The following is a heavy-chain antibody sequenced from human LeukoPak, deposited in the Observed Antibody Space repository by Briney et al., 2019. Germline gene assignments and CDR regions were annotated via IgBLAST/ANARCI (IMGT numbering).Heavy chain of an antibody. CDR2: INPNSGGT. V-gene: IGHV1-2*02. CDR3: ARYPIFGVVNYFDY. CDR1: GYTFTGYY. J-gene: IGHJ4*02. Sequence: ASVKVSCEASGYTFTGYYMHWVRHAPGQGLEWMGWINPNSGGTNYAQKFQGRVTMTRDTSISTAYMELSRLRSDDTAVYYCARYPIFGVVNYFDYWSQGTLVTVSS. D-gene: IGHD3-3*01.